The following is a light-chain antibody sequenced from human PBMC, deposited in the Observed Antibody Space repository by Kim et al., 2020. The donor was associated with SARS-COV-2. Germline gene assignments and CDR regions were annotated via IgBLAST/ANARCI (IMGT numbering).Light chain of an antibody. V-gene: IGKV1-33*01. Sequence: DIQMTQSPSSLSASVGDRVTITCQASQDISNYLNWYQQKPGKAPKLLIYDASNLETGVPSRFSGSGSGTDFTFTISSLQPEDIATYYCQQYDNLPLAFGGETKLEI. CDR2: DAS. CDR3: QQYDNLPLA. CDR1: QDISNY. J-gene: IGKJ4*01.